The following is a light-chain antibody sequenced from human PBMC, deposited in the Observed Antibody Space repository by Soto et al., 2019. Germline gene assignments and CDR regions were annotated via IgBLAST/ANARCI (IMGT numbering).Light chain of an antibody. Sequence: QSVLTQPPSASGTPGQRVTISCSGSSSNIGSNTVNWYQQLPGTAPKLLIYNNNQRPSGVPDRFSGSKSGTSASLAISGLQSEDEADYYFAAWDDSLKGPVFSGGTKLTVL. CDR1: SSNIGSNT. CDR2: NNN. J-gene: IGLJ3*02. CDR3: AAWDDSLKGPV. V-gene: IGLV1-44*01.